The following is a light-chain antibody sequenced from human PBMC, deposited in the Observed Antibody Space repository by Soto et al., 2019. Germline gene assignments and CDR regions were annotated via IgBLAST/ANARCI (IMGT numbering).Light chain of an antibody. V-gene: IGKV3-20*01. CDR1: QTVSSNN. J-gene: IGKJ5*01. Sequence: EIVLTQSPGTLSLSPGERATLSCRASQTVSSNNLAWYQQKPGQAPRLLIYGASSRATGIPDRFGGSGSGTDFTLTISRLETEDFAVYYCQHQGSSPPITFGQGTRLEIK. CDR2: GAS. CDR3: QHQGSSPPIT.